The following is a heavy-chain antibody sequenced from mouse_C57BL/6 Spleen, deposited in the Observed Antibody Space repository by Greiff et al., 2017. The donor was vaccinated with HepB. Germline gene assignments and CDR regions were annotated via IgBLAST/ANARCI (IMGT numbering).Heavy chain of an antibody. V-gene: IGHV14-4*01. CDR3: TTLYYYGSSYCFAY. D-gene: IGHD1-1*01. CDR1: GFNIKDDY. CDR2: IDPENGDT. Sequence: VQLQQSGAELVRPGASVKLSCTASGFNIKDDYMHWVKQRPEQGLEWIGWIDPENGDTEYASKFQGKATITADTSSNTAYLQLSSLTSEDTAVYYCTTLYYYGSSYCFAYWGQGTLVTVSA. J-gene: IGHJ3*01.